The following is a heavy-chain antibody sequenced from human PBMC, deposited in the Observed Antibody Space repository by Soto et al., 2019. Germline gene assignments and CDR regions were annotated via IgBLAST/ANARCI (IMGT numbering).Heavy chain of an antibody. Sequence: QPQLQESGSGLVKPSQTLSLTCAVSGDSISSGGYSLNWIRQPPGKGLEWIGYIYHSGGTDYNPSLKSRVTITVDSSNNQFSLKLSSVTAADSAVYYCARDSRSGYYLDYWGQGTLVTVSS. J-gene: IGHJ4*02. CDR3: ARDSRSGYYLDY. D-gene: IGHD3-22*01. V-gene: IGHV4-30-2*01. CDR2: IYHSGGT. CDR1: GDSISSGGYS.